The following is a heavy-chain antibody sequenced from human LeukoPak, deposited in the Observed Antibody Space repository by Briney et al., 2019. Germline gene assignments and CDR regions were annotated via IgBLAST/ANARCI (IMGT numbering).Heavy chain of an antibody. CDR1: GYTFTSYD. CDR2: MNPNSGNT. D-gene: IGHD3-10*01. CDR3: ARDRSGNQRIDY. Sequence: ASVKVSCKASGYTFTSYDINWVRQATGQGLEWMGWMNPNSGNTGYAQKFQGRVTMTRNTSISTAYMELSSLRSEDTAVYYCARDRSGNQRIDYWGQGTLVTVSS. J-gene: IGHJ4*02. V-gene: IGHV1-8*01.